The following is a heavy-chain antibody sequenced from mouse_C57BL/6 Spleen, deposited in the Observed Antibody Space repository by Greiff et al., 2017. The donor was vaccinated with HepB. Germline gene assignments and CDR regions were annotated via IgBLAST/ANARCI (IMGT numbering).Heavy chain of an antibody. Sequence: QVQLQQPGAELVKPGASVKLSCKASGYTFTSYWMQWVKQRPGQGLEWIGEIDPSDSYTNYNQKFKGKATLTVATSSSTAYRQLSSRTSEDSAVYYWARYRANATVVSMDYWGQGTSVTVSS. J-gene: IGHJ4*01. CDR1: GYTFTSYW. V-gene: IGHV1-50*01. CDR3: ARYRANATVVSMDY. CDR2: IDPSDSYT. D-gene: IGHD1-1*01.